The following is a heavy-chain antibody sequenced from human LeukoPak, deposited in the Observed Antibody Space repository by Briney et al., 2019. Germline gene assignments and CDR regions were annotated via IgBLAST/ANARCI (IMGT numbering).Heavy chain of an antibody. Sequence: GESLQISSAGSGYSFTNYWIGWVRPMRGKGLEWMGIIYPSDSDSRYSPSFQGQVTISADKSISTAYLQWSSLKASDTAMYYCARLSSPEAFDYWGQGTLVTVSS. J-gene: IGHJ4*02. CDR2: IYPSDSDS. D-gene: IGHD1-14*01. CDR3: ARLSSPEAFDY. V-gene: IGHV5-51*03. CDR1: GYSFTNYW.